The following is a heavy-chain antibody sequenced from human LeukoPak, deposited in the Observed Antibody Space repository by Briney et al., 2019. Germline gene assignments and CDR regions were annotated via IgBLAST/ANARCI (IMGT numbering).Heavy chain of an antibody. CDR2: INHSGST. D-gene: IGHD6-13*01. J-gene: IGHJ6*03. CDR1: GGSFSGYY. CDR3: AREGGSSPWSRYQYYMDV. V-gene: IGHV4-34*01. Sequence: RPSETLSLTCAVYGGSFSGYYWSWIRQPPGKGLEWVGEINHSGSTNYNPSLKSRVTISADTSKNQFSLKLSSVTAADTAVYYCAREGGSSPWSRYQYYMDVWGKGTTVTVSS.